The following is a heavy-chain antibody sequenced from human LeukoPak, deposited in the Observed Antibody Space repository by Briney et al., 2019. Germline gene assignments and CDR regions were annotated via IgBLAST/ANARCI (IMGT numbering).Heavy chain of an antibody. V-gene: IGHV3-21*01. CDR2: ISSSSSYI. D-gene: IGHD3-16*01. CDR3: ARVMQNYYYYMDV. CDR1: GFTFSSYS. Sequence: GGSLRLSCAASGFTFSSYSMNWVRQAPGKGLEWVSSISSSSSYIYYADSVKGRFTISRDNAKNSLYLQMNSLRAEDTAVYYCARVMQNYYYYMDVWGKGTTVTVSS. J-gene: IGHJ6*03.